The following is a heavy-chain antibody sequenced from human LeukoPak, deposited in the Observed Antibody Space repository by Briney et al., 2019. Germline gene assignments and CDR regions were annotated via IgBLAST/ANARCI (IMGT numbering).Heavy chain of an antibody. D-gene: IGHD5-18*01. CDR2: IYTSGST. CDR3: ARGAIQGSFGGFDY. CDR1: GSSISSGSYY. Sequence: SQTLSLTCTVSGSSISSGSYYWSWIRQPAGKGLEWIGRIYTSGSTNYNPSLKSRVTISVGTSKNQFSLKLSSVTAADTAVYYCARGAIQGSFGGFDYWGQGTLVTVSS. V-gene: IGHV4-61*02. J-gene: IGHJ4*02.